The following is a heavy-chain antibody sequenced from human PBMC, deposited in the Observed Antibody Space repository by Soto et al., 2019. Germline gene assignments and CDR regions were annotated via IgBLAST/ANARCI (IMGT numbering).Heavy chain of an antibody. D-gene: IGHD2-2*02. CDR2: ISYDGSNK. V-gene: IGHV3-30*18. CDR3: AKGPYIVVVPAAISSAEYFQH. J-gene: IGHJ1*01. CDR1: GFTFSSYG. Sequence: PGGSLRLSCAASGFTFSSYGMHWVRQAPGKGLEWVAVISYDGSNKYYADSVKGRFTISRDNSKNTLYLQMNSLRAEDTAVYYCAKGPYIVVVPAAISSAEYFQHWGQGTLVTVSS.